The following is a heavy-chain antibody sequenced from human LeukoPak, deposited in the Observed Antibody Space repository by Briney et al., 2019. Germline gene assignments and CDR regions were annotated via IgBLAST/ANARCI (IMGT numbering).Heavy chain of an antibody. CDR3: ARGGRGYCSGGNCYSDPFDI. D-gene: IGHD2-15*01. J-gene: IGHJ3*02. V-gene: IGHV4-59*12. Sequence: SETLSLTCTVSGGSIGNYYWSWIRQPAGKGLEWIGYIYHSGSTYYNPSLKSRVTISVDTSKNRFSLNLTSVTAADTAVYFCARGGRGYCSGGNCYSDPFDIWGQGTMVTVSS. CDR2: IYHSGST. CDR1: GGSIGNYY.